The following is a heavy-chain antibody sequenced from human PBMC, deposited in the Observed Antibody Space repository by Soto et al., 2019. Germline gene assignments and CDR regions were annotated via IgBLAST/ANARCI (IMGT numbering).Heavy chain of an antibody. Sequence: QVRLVQSGAEVKKPGASVKVTCKPSGYTFTAAYIHWVRQAPGQGLEWLGWINPKNGGTNYAQKFQGRVTMTRDTSSITAFMELSSLNSNDPAVYYCAREEGTELDFWGQGTLVTVSS. CDR2: INPKNGGT. CDR1: GYTFTAAY. J-gene: IGHJ4*02. CDR3: AREEGTELDF. D-gene: IGHD1-7*01. V-gene: IGHV1-2*02.